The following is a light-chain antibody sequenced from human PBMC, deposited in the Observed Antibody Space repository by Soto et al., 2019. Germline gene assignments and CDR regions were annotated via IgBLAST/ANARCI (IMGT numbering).Light chain of an antibody. CDR3: QHYGCYPFA. Sequence: DIQMTQSPSTLSASVGDRVTIACRASQSISSWLAWYQQKPGKAPKLLIYKASSLESGVPSRFSGSGSGTEFHLTIRSLPADDFATYYCQHYGCYPFAFGQGTKLEIK. CDR2: KAS. V-gene: IGKV1-5*03. J-gene: IGKJ2*01. CDR1: QSISSW.